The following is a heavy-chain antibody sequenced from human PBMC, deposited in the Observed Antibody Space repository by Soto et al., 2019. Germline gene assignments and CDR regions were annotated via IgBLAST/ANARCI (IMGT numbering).Heavy chain of an antibody. Sequence: QVQLVQSGAEVKKPGASVKVSCKASGYTFTSYDINWVRQATGQGLEWMGWMNPNSGNTGYAQKFQGRVTMTRNTSISTAYMELSSLRSEDTAVYYCARVLRYFGRLTNPPDYWGQGTLVTVSS. D-gene: IGHD3-9*01. CDR3: ARVLRYFGRLTNPPDY. J-gene: IGHJ4*02. CDR1: GYTFTSYD. V-gene: IGHV1-8*01. CDR2: MNPNSGNT.